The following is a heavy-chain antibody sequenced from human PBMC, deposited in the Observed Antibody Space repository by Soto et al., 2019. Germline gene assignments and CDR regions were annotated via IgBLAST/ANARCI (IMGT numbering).Heavy chain of an antibody. J-gene: IGHJ3*02. CDR3: ARERTRIGFDI. V-gene: IGHV1-8*01. CDR2: MNPNSGNT. CDR1: GYTFTSYD. D-gene: IGHD1-7*01. Sequence: ASVKVSCKASGYTFTSYDINWVRQATGQGLEWMGWMNPNSGNTGYAQKFQGRVTMTRNTSISTDYMELSSLTSEDTAVYYCARERTRIGFDIWGQGTMVTVSS.